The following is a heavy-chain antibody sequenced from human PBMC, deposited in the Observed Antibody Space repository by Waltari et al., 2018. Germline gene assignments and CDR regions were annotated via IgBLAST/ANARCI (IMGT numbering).Heavy chain of an antibody. CDR3: ASIWFGELPTGRYYYMDV. CDR2: INHSGST. Sequence: QVQLQQWGAGLLKPSETLSLTCAVYGGSFSGYYWSWIRQPPGQGLEWMGEINHSGSTNYNPSLKSRVTISVDTSKNQFSLKLSSVTAADTAVYYCASIWFGELPTGRYYYMDVWGKGTTVTVSS. V-gene: IGHV4-34*01. CDR1: GGSFSGYY. J-gene: IGHJ6*03. D-gene: IGHD3-10*01.